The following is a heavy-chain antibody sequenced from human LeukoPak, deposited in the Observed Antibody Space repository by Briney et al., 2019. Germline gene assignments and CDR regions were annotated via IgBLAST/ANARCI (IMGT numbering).Heavy chain of an antibody. CDR2: IYYSGST. Sequence: SETLSLTCTVSGGSISSSSYYWGWIRQPPGKGLEWIGSIYYSGSTYYNPSLKSRVTISVDTSKNQFSLKLSSVTAADTAVYYCARDGRDDYSTNEGGYWGQGTLVTVSS. V-gene: IGHV4-39*07. CDR3: ARDGRDDYSTNEGGY. J-gene: IGHJ4*02. D-gene: IGHD4-11*01. CDR1: GGSISSSSYY.